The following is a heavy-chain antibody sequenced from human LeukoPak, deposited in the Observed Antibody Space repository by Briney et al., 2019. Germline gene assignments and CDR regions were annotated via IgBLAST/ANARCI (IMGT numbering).Heavy chain of an antibody. Sequence: GASVKVSCKASGYTFTSYGISWVRQAPGQGLEWMGCISAYNSNTNYAQKLQGRVTMTTDTSTSTAYMELRSLRSDDTAVYYCARRSIGSGYYTFDYWGQGTLVTVSS. CDR3: ARRSIGSGYYTFDY. D-gene: IGHD3-22*01. J-gene: IGHJ4*02. V-gene: IGHV1-18*01. CDR1: GYTFTSYG. CDR2: ISAYNSNT.